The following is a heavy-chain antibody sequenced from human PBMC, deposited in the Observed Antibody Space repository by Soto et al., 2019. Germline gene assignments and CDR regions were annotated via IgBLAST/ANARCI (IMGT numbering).Heavy chain of an antibody. V-gene: IGHV1-18*01. CDR3: ARGVVVPAATGKTWFDP. CDR1: GYTFTSSG. D-gene: IGHD2-2*01. CDR2: ISVYNGNT. J-gene: IGHJ5*02. Sequence: ASVKVSCKASGYTFTSSGISWVRQAPGQGLEWMGWISVYNGNTNYAQNFQGRVSMTTDTSTSTVYMELRNLRSDDTAVYYCARGVVVPAATGKTWFDPWGQGTLVTVSS.